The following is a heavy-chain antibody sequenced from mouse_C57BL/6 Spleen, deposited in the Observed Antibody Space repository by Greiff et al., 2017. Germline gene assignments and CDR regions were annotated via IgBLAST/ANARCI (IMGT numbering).Heavy chain of an antibody. CDR1: GFTFSDAW. V-gene: IGHV6-6*01. J-gene: IGHJ2*01. CDR2: IRNKANNHAT. CDR3: TVYGSRSYYFDY. Sequence: EVQRVESGGGLVQPGGSMKLSCAASGFTFSDAWMDWVRQSPEKGLEWVAEIRNKANNHATYYAESVKGRFTISRDDSKSSVYLQMNSLRAEDTGIYYGTVYGSRSYYFDYWGQGTTLTVSS. D-gene: IGHD1-1*01.